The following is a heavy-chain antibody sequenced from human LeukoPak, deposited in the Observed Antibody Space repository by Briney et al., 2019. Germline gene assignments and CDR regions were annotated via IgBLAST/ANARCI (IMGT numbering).Heavy chain of an antibody. Sequence: GGSLRLSCAASGFSVTTNYMSWVRQAPGKGLEWVSVLYSTGRTEYADSVKGRFTIPRDNSKNTLYLQMNSLRAEDTAVYYCARWTYDYGDYFDYWGQGTLVTVSS. CDR2: LYSTGRT. CDR1: GFSVTTNY. V-gene: IGHV3-66*01. D-gene: IGHD4-17*01. CDR3: ARWTYDYGDYFDY. J-gene: IGHJ4*02.